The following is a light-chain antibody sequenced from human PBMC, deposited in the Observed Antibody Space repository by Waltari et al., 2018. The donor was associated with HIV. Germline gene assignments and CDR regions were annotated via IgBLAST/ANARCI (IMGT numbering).Light chain of an antibody. CDR2: DTS. CDR1: QRIRSST. Sequence: EIVLTQSPATPSSSSGEGGTLSCRASQRIRSSTLAWYQQKPGQASRLLIFDTSSRATGIPDRFSGSGAATDFTLTISRLEPDDFVVYYCQQYGSSPETFGQGTKLEIK. V-gene: IGKV3-20*01. J-gene: IGKJ2*01. CDR3: QQYGSSPET.